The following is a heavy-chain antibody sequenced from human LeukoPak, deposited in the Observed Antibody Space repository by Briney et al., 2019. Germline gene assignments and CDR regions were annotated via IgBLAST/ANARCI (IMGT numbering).Heavy chain of an antibody. J-gene: IGHJ3*02. D-gene: IGHD2-15*01. CDR3: ARGYGYCSGGSCSYDAFDI. V-gene: IGHV4-34*01. Sequence: SETLSLTCTVSGGSISSYYWSWIRQPPGKGLEWIGEINHSGSTNYNPSLKSRVTISVDTSKNQFSLKLSSVTAADTAVYYCARGYGYCSGGSCSYDAFDIWGQGTMVTVSS. CDR1: GGSISSYY. CDR2: INHSGST.